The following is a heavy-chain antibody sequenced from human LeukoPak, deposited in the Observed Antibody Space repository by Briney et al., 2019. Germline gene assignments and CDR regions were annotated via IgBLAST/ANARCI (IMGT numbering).Heavy chain of an antibody. Sequence: GGSLRLSCAASGFSFSSHWMSWVRQAPGKGLEWVANIEGDGSERNYMDSVKGRFTISRDNAKNSLHLQMNSLRAEDTAVYYCAAGVGWLIDYWGQGTLVTVSS. D-gene: IGHD6-19*01. V-gene: IGHV3-7*03. J-gene: IGHJ4*02. CDR1: GFSFSSHW. CDR3: AAGVGWLIDY. CDR2: IEGDGSER.